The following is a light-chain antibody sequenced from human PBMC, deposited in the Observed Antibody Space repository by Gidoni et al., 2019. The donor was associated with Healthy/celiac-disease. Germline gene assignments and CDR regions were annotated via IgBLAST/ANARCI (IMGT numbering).Light chain of an antibody. CDR2: GAS. J-gene: IGKJ2*01. CDR3: QQYNNWPPYT. V-gene: IGKV3-15*01. CDR1: QSVSSN. Sequence: EIVLTPYPATLSVSPGERATLSCTASQSVSSNLAWYQQKPGQALMLLIYGASTRATGIPARFSGSGSGTEFTLTISSLQSEDFAVYNCQQYNNWPPYTFGQGTKLEIK.